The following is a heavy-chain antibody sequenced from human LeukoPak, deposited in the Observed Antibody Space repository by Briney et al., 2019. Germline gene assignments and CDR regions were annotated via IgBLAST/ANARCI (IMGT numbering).Heavy chain of an antibody. CDR1: GFTFSSYS. CDR2: ISSSSYI. Sequence: PGGSLRLSCAASGFTFSSYSLNWVRQAPGKGLEWVSSISSSSYIYYADSVRGRFTISRDNAKNSLYLQMNSLRAEDTAVYYCARDLGSTSCFDSWGQGTLVTASS. J-gene: IGHJ4*02. D-gene: IGHD2-2*01. CDR3: ARDLGSTSCFDS. V-gene: IGHV3-21*01.